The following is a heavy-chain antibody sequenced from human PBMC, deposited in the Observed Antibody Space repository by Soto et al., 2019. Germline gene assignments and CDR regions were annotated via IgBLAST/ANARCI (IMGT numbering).Heavy chain of an antibody. D-gene: IGHD1-26*01. CDR2: ISYAGGNK. CDR1: GFTFSSYG. CDR3: AKDSGSYAFRTYYFDY. Sequence: GGSLRLSCAASGFTFSSYGMHLERQAPGKGLGCVAVISYAGGNKYYADSVKGRFTISRENSKNTLYLQMKSLRAEDTAVYYCAKDSGSYAFRTYYFDYWGQGT. V-gene: IGHV3-30*18. J-gene: IGHJ4*02.